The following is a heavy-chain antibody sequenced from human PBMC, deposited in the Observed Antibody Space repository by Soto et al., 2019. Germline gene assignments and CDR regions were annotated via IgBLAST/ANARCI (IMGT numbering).Heavy chain of an antibody. CDR2: IKQDGSER. CDR3: ARGGVHYYDNSFDY. CDR1: GFSLIPYW. V-gene: IGHV3-7*03. Sequence: EVLLVESGGGLVQPGGSLRLSCAASGFSLIPYWMSWVRQTPGKGLEWVANIKQDGSERNYVNSVKGRFTISRDNAKNSVYLEMNSLRAEDTDVYYCARGGVHYYDNSFDYWGQGTLVTASS. J-gene: IGHJ4*02. D-gene: IGHD3-22*01.